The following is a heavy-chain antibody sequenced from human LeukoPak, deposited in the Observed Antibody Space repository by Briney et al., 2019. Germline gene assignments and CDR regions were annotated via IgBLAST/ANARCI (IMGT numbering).Heavy chain of an antibody. CDR3: ARTLTLKLYSSSWYVDYYYYGMDV. D-gene: IGHD6-13*01. CDR1: GFTFSSYG. V-gene: IGHV3-33*01. Sequence: PGRSLRLSCAASGFTFSSYGMHWVRQAPGKGLEWVAVIWYDGSNKYYADSVKGRFTISRDNSKNTLYLQMNSLGAEDTAVYYCARTLTLKLYSSSWYVDYYYYGMDVWGQGTTVTVSS. CDR2: IWYDGSNK. J-gene: IGHJ6*02.